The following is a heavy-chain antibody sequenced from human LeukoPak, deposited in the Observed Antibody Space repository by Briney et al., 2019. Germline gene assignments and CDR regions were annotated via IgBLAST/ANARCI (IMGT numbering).Heavy chain of an antibody. V-gene: IGHV3-33*01. CDR2: IWYDGSNK. J-gene: IGHJ4*02. CDR3: ARGSGIAAAGLALDY. Sequence: QPGRSLRLSCAASGFTFSSYGMHWVRQAPGKGLEWVAVIWYDGSNKYYADSVKGRFTISRDNPKNTLYLQMNSLRAEDTAVYYCARGSGIAAAGLALDYWGQGTLVTVSS. D-gene: IGHD6-13*01. CDR1: GFTFSSYG.